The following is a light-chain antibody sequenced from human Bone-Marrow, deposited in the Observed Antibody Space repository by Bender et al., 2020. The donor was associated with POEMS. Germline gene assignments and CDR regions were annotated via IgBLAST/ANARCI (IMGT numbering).Light chain of an antibody. CDR3: SSYSSNTRVV. J-gene: IGLJ3*02. CDR2: DVT. Sequence: QSALTQPPSASGSPGQSVTISCTGTSSDVGGYNYVSWYQHHPGKAPKLVIYDVTNRPAGVSDRFSGSKSGNTASLTISGLQTEDESDYHCSSYSSNTRVVFGGGTKVTVL. V-gene: IGLV2-14*03. CDR1: SSDVGGYNY.